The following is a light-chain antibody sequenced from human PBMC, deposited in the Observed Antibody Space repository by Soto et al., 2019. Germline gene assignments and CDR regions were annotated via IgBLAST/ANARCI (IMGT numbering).Light chain of an antibody. CDR2: EGS. CDR1: SSDVGSYKF. J-gene: IGLJ2*01. V-gene: IGLV2-23*01. CDR3: CSYAGSSTLV. Sequence: QSVLTQPASVSGSPGQSITISCTGTSSDVGSYKFVSWYQQHPGKAPKLMIYEGSKRPSGVSNRFSGYKSGNTASLTISGLQAEDEADYYCCSYAGSSTLVFGGGTKLTVL.